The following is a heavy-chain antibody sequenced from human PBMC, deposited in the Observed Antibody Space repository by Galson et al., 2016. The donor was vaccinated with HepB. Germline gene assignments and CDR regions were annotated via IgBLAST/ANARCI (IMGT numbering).Heavy chain of an antibody. V-gene: IGHV4-59*08. CDR3: ARHRQAVAGISDY. CDR1: GGSISSDY. CDR2: VYDSGIT. J-gene: IGHJ4*02. D-gene: IGHD6-19*01. Sequence: ETLSLTCTVSGGSISSDYWSWIRQPPGKGLEWIGYVYDSGITKYNPSLMSRVTISVDTSKTQFSLNLRSVTAADTAVYYCARHRQAVAGISDYWGQGKMVTVSS.